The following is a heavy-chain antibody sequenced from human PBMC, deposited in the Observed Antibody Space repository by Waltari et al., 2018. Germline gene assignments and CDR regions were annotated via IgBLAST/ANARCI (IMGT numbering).Heavy chain of an antibody. D-gene: IGHD2-2*01. CDR3: AHRPRGIVVVPAAGDWFDP. J-gene: IGHJ5*02. CDR2: IYWNDDK. V-gene: IGHV2-5*01. CDR1: GFSLSTSGVG. Sequence: QITLKESGPTLVKPTQTLTLTCTFSGFSLSTSGVGVGWIRQPPGKALEWLALIYWNDDKRYSPSLKSRLTITKDTSKNQVVLTMTNMDPVDTATDYCAHRPRGIVVVPAAGDWFDPWGQGTLVTVSS.